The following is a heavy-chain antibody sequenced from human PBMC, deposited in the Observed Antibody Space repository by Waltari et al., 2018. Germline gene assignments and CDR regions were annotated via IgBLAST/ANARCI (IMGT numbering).Heavy chain of an antibody. D-gene: IGHD6-13*01. Sequence: QVQLVQSGAEVKKPGASVKVSCKASGYTFTGYYMHWVRQAPGQGLEWMGWINPNSGGTNYAQNFQGRVTMTRDTSISTAYMELSRLRSDDTAVYYCARDRVAAAGTGWFDPWGQGTLVTVSS. CDR3: ARDRVAAAGTGWFDP. J-gene: IGHJ5*02. V-gene: IGHV1-2*02. CDR1: GYTFTGYY. CDR2: INPNSGGT.